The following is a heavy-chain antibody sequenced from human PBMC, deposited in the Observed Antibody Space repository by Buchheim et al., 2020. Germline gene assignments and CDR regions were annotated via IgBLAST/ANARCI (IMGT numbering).Heavy chain of an antibody. J-gene: IGHJ4*02. CDR2: ISSSSSTI. V-gene: IGHV3-48*01. CDR1: GFTFSSYS. Sequence: EVQLVESGGGLVQPGGSLRLSCAASGFTFSSYSMNWVRQAPGKGLEWVSYISSSSSTIYYADSVKSRFTISRDNAKNSLYLQMNSLRAEDTAVYYCARTHYYDSSGSIKYWGQGTL. CDR3: ARTHYYDSSGSIKY. D-gene: IGHD3-22*01.